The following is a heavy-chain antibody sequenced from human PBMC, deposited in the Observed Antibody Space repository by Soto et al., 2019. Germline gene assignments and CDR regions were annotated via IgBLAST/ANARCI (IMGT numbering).Heavy chain of an antibody. V-gene: IGHV1-2*04. CDR2: INPNSGGT. CDR1: GYTFTAYY. J-gene: IGHJ6*02. D-gene: IGHD3-22*01. Sequence: QVQLVQSGPEVRKPGASLKVSCKASGYTFTAYYINWVRQGPGRGLEWVGWINPNSGGTYYAQKFQAWSTMTRDTSISTAYLELSGLTSNDTAVYYCARANTIRPYYFNMDVWGQGTTVTVSS. CDR3: ARANTIRPYYFNMDV.